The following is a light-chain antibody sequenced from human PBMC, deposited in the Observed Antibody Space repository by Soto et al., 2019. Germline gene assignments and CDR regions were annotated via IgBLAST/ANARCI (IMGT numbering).Light chain of an antibody. Sequence: IVLTQYPGTLSLSPGERATLSCRASQSVSHNYLAWYQQKPGQAPRLLIYGASNRATGIPDRFSGIGSGTDFTLTISRLQPEDFAVYYCQQYGSSGTFGQGTKVDIK. J-gene: IGKJ1*01. CDR2: GAS. V-gene: IGKV3-20*01. CDR3: QQYGSSGT. CDR1: QSVSHNY.